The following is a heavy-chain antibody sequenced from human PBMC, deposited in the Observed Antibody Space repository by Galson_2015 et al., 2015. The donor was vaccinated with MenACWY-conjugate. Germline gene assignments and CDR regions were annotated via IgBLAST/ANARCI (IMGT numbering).Heavy chain of an antibody. CDR3: AKVGVLRGFYYSFYMDV. V-gene: IGHV3-23*01. J-gene: IGHJ6*03. CDR2: ISGSGGTT. CDR1: KFTFSDFA. D-gene: IGHD3-10*01. Sequence: ALRLSCAASKFTFSDFAMTWGRQAPGKGLECVSGISGSGGTTYYANSVKGRFTISRANSNNTLYLQMNTLRAEDTAVYYCAKVGVLRGFYYSFYMDVWGKGTTVTVSS.